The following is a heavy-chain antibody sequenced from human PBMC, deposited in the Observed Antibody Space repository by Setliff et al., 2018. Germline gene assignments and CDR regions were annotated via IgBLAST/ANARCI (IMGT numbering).Heavy chain of an antibody. V-gene: IGHV4-39*02. CDR3: ARVKIGYFDY. J-gene: IGHJ4*02. Sequence: SETLSLTCTVSGGSISSSSYYWGWVRQAPGKGLEWIGSFYYSGSTYYNPSLKSRFTISRDNAKNSLYLQMNSLRAEDTAVYYCARVKIGYFDYWGQGTLVTVSS. CDR1: GGSISSSSYY. CDR2: FYYSGST.